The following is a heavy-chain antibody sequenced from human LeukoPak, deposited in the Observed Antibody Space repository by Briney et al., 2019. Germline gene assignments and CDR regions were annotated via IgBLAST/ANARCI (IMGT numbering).Heavy chain of an antibody. D-gene: IGHD1-1*01. CDR3: VRGGPENDNWRYYVDF. CDR2: ISYSGST. CDR1: GDSINSINKYY. V-gene: IGHV4-61*01. J-gene: IGHJ4*02. Sequence: SETLSLTCTVSGDSINSINKYYWSWIRQSPGKGLEWIGYISYSGSTNYNPSLKRRVTISVDTSKNQFSLKMTSVTAADTAVYYCVRGGPENDNWRYYVDFWGQGSLVTVSS.